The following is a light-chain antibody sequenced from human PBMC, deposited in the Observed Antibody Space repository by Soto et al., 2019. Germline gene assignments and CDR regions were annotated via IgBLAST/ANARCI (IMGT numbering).Light chain of an antibody. CDR1: QSLSRY. CDR2: GAS. J-gene: IGKJ2*01. Sequence: EIVLTQSPGTLSLSPGERATLSCRASQSLSRYLAWYQQKPGQAPRLLIYGASSRATGIPDRFSGSGSGTDFTLTISRLEPEDSAVYYCRQYGTSPSYTFGLQTQLEI. CDR3: RQYGTSPSYT. V-gene: IGKV3-20*01.